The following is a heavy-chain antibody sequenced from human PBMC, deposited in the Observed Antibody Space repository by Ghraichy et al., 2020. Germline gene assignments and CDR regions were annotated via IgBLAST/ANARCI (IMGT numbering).Heavy chain of an antibody. Sequence: GGSLRLSCAASGFTFSSYWMSWVRQAPGKGLEWVANIKQDGSEKYYVDSVKGRFTISRDNAKNSLYLQMNSLRAEDTAVYYCASLATGYSSSWFSYYYYGMDVWGQGPRSPSP. CDR3: ASLATGYSSSWFSYYYYGMDV. D-gene: IGHD6-13*01. CDR2: IKQDGSEK. J-gene: IGHJ6*02. CDR1: GFTFSSYW. V-gene: IGHV3-7*01.